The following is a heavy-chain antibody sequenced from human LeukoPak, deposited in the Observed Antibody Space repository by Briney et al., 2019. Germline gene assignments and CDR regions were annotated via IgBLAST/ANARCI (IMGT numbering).Heavy chain of an antibody. Sequence: GGSLRLSCAASGFTFSSYWMSWVRQAPGKGLEWVANIKQDGSEKYYVDSVKGRFTISRDNAKNSQYLQMNSLRAEDTAVYYCARARITMVRGVISRRNYFDYWGQGTLVTVSS. V-gene: IGHV3-7*01. CDR2: IKQDGSEK. J-gene: IGHJ4*02. CDR1: GFTFSSYW. CDR3: ARARITMVRGVISRRNYFDY. D-gene: IGHD3-10*01.